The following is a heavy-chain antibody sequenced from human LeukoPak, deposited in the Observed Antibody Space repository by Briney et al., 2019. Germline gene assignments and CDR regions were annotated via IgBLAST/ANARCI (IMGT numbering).Heavy chain of an antibody. V-gene: IGHV4-4*07. J-gene: IGHJ4*02. CDR2: IYSSGST. D-gene: IGHD6-13*01. CDR3: ARDGGQSWNFDY. Sequence: SETLSLTCTVSCGSIMSYYWSWIRQPAGKGLEWIGRIYSSGSTNSNPSLKSRVTMSVDTSKNQFSLKLSSVTAADTAVYYCARDGGQSWNFDYWGQGTLVTVSS. CDR1: CGSIMSYY.